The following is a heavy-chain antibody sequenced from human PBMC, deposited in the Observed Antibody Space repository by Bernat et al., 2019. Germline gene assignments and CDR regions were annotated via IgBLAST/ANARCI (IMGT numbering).Heavy chain of an antibody. CDR3: ARDLRCIAAAGEFDY. J-gene: IGHJ4*02. CDR1: GYTFTGYY. V-gene: IGHV1-2*02. Sequence: QVQLVQSGAEVKKPGASVKVSCKASGYTFTGYYMHWVRQAPGQGLEWMGWINPNSGGTNYAQKFQGRVTMTRDTSISTAYMALSRPRSDDTAVYYCARDLRCIAAAGEFDYWGQGTLVTVSS. D-gene: IGHD6-13*01. CDR2: INPNSGGT.